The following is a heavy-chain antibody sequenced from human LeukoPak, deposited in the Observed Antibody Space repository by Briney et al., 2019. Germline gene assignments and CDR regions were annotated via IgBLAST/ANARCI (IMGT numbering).Heavy chain of an antibody. J-gene: IGHJ3*02. CDR1: GGSISSYY. CDR3: ARHWGLVAVAAYGAFDI. Sequence: SETLSLTCTVSGGSISSYYWSWIRQPAGKGLEWIGRIYTSGSTNYNPSLKSRVTMSVDTSKNQFSLKLSSVTAADTAVYYCARHWGLVAVAAYGAFDIWGQGTMVTVSS. CDR2: IYTSGST. V-gene: IGHV4-4*07. D-gene: IGHD6-19*01.